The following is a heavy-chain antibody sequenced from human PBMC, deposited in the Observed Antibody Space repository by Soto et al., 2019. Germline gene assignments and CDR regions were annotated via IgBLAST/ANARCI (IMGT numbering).Heavy chain of an antibody. CDR3: ARRNYYDRSGPDY. CDR2: IYHSGST. J-gene: IGHJ4*02. D-gene: IGHD3-22*01. V-gene: IGHV4-30-2*01. CDR1: GGSISSGGYS. Sequence: SETLSLTCAVSGGSISSGGYSWSWIRQPPGKGLEWIGYIYHSGSTYYNPSLKSRVTISVDRSKNQFSLKLSSVTAADTAVYYCARRNYYDRSGPDYWGQGTLVTVSS.